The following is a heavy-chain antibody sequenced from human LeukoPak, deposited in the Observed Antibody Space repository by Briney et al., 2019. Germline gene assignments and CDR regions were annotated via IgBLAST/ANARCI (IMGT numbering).Heavy chain of an antibody. J-gene: IGHJ5*02. CDR3: AKDPRYIVVVPAAAFDP. D-gene: IGHD2-2*01. Sequence: GGSLRLSCAASGFTFSSYAMSWVRRAPGKGLEWVSAISGSGGSTYYADSVKGRFTISRDNSKNTLYLQMNSLRAEDTAVYYCAKDPRYIVVVPAAAFDPWGQGTLVTVSS. V-gene: IGHV3-23*01. CDR1: GFTFSSYA. CDR2: ISGSGGST.